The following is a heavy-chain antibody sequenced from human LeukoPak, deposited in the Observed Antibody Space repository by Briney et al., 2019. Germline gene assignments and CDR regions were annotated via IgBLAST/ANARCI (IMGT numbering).Heavy chain of an antibody. J-gene: IGHJ4*02. V-gene: IGHV3-23*01. CDR2: ISGSGGST. Sequence: RGSLRLSCAASGFTFSSYAMSWVRQAPGKGLEWVSAISGSGGSTYYADSVKGRFTISRDNSKNTLYLQMNSLRAEDTAVYYCAKERRSGWYALSFDYWGQGTLVTVSS. D-gene: IGHD6-19*01. CDR1: GFTFSSYA. CDR3: AKERRSGWYALSFDY.